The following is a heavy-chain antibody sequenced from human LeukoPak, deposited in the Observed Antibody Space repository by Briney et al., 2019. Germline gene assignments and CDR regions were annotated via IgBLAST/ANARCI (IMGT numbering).Heavy chain of an antibody. CDR3: AREGGAVYGDYTFDDAFDI. CDR2: ISSSGSAI. V-gene: IGHV3-48*04. CDR1: GFTFSSYG. Sequence: GGSLRLSCAASGFTFSSYGMNWVRQAPGKGLEWVSYISSSGSAIYYADSVEGRFTISRDNAKNSLYLQMNSLRAEDTAVYYCAREGGAVYGDYTFDDAFDIWGQGTMVTVSS. D-gene: IGHD4-17*01. J-gene: IGHJ3*02.